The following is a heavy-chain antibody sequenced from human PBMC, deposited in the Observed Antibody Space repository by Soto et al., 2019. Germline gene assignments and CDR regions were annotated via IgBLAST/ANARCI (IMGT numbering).Heavy chain of an antibody. CDR2: VYYTGTT. CDR1: GGSIKNTGAN. D-gene: IGHD1-26*01. V-gene: IGHV4-39*01. Sequence: QLQLQESGPGLVKPSETLSLTCTVSGGSIKNTGANWGWVRQPPGKGLEWIGSVYYTGTTYYNPSLQSRVTISIDTSKNQYSLSVNSVAAADTAVYYCATHTSGSPNGPHTWGQGTLVTVSS. CDR3: ATHTSGSPNGPHT. J-gene: IGHJ5*02.